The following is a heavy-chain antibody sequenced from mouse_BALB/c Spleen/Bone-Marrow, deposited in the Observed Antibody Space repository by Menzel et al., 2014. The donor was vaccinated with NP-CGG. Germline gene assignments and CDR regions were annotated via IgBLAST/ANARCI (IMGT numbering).Heavy chain of an antibody. CDR3: ARGIITLYYYTMDY. Sequence: VQLQQSGPELVKPGASVKVSCKASGYSFTDYNMFWVKQSHGKSLEWIGYIYPNNGGTGYNQKFKNKATLTEDNSSSTAHMELRSLTSEDSAVYYCARGIITLYYYTMDYWGQGTSVTVSS. CDR2: IYPNNGGT. CDR1: GYSFTDYN. J-gene: IGHJ4*01. V-gene: IGHV1S29*02. D-gene: IGHD1-2*01.